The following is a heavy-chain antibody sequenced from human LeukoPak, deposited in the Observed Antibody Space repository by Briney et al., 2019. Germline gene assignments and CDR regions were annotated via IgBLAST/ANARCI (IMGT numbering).Heavy chain of an antibody. Sequence: SGTLSLTCAVSGGSISSSTYYWGWIRQSPGKGLEWIGSIYYSGTTYYIPSLKSRVTISVDTSKNQFSLKMRSVTAADTAVYYCTRHPSHTTATGVFDHWGQGTLVTVSS. J-gene: IGHJ4*02. CDR3: TRHPSHTTATGVFDH. CDR1: GGSISSSTYY. CDR2: IYYSGTT. V-gene: IGHV4-39*01. D-gene: IGHD1-1*01.